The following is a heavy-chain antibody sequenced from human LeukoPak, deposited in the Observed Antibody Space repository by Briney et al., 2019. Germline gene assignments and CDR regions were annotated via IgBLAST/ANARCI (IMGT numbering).Heavy chain of an antibody. V-gene: IGHV5-51*01. D-gene: IGHD3-22*01. Sequence: GESLKISCQGSGYSFTNHWIAWVRQMPGKGLECMGIIYPGDSNTIYSPSFQGQVTISADKSISTAYLQWSSLKASDTAMYYCARQKENGYYPYDYWGQGTLVTVSS. CDR2: IYPGDSNT. CDR1: GYSFTNHW. J-gene: IGHJ4*02. CDR3: ARQKENGYYPYDY.